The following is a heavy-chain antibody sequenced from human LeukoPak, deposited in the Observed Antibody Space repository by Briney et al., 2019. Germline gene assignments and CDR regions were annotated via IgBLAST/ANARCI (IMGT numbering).Heavy chain of an antibody. CDR2: IYYSGST. J-gene: IGHJ5*02. CDR3: ARVELVWFDP. CDR1: GGSISSSSYY. Sequence: SETLSLTCTVSGGSISSSSYYWGWIRQPPGKGLEWIGSIYYSGSTYYNPSLKSRVTRSVDTSKNQFSLKLSSVPAADTAVYYCARVELVWFDPWGQGTLVTVSS. D-gene: IGHD1-7*01. V-gene: IGHV4-39*07.